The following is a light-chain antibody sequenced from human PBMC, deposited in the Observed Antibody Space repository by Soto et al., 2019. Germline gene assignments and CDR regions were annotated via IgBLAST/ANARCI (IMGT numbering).Light chain of an antibody. Sequence: DLQMTQSPSSVSASVGDRVTITCRASQSISSWLAWYQQKPGKAPKLLIYKASSLESGVPSRFSGSGSGTEFTLTISSLQPDDFATYYCQQYNSYPWTFGQGTKVEIK. CDR2: KAS. CDR3: QQYNSYPWT. CDR1: QSISSW. J-gene: IGKJ1*01. V-gene: IGKV1-5*03.